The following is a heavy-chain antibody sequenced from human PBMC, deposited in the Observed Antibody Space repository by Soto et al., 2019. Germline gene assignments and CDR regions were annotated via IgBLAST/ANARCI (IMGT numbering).Heavy chain of an antibody. CDR2: IYYSGST. CDR3: ATSNWFDP. V-gene: IGHV4-39*01. CDR1: GGSISSRGYY. J-gene: IGHJ5*02. Sequence: QLQLQESGPGLVKPSETLSLTCTVSGGSISSRGYYWGWIRQPPGKGLEWIGTIYYSGSTYYNPSLTSRVTISVDTSKHQFSLKLSSVTAADTAVSHCATSNWFDPWGQGTLVTVSS.